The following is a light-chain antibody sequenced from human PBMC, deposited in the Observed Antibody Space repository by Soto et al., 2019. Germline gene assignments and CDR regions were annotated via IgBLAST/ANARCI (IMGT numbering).Light chain of an antibody. CDR2: DAS. CDR1: QSVRNY. CDR3: QQRSKMPLT. V-gene: IGKV3-11*01. J-gene: IGKJ1*01. Sequence: EIVLTQSPATLSLSPGETATLSCRASQSVRNYLAWYQQKPGQAPRLLIYDASNRATGIPARFSGTGSETDFTLTISSLEPGDFAIYYCQQRSKMPLTFGHGTKV.